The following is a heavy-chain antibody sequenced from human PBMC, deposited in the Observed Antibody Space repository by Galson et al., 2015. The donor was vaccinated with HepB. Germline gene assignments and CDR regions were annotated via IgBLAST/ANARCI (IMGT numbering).Heavy chain of an antibody. CDR2: ISSSGST. Sequence: SLRLSCAASGFTFSSYAMSWVRQTPGKRLEWVSGISSSGSTYYADSVKGRFTISRDNSKNTLYLQMNSLRAEDTAVYYCAKDPPGYNYGRGYIDYWGQGTLVTVSS. CDR3: AKDPPGYNYGRGYIDY. V-gene: IGHV3-23*01. D-gene: IGHD1-1*01. J-gene: IGHJ4*02. CDR1: GFTFSSYA.